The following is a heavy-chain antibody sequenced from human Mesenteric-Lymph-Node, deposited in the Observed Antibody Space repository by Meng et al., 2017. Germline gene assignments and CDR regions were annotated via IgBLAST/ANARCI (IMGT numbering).Heavy chain of an antibody. V-gene: IGHV4-34*01. CDR3: AGRIMASFGGVVVLNYNWFDP. Sequence: QVQLPQWGAGLLKPSETLSLTCAVYGASFTDYYWGWIRQPPGKGLEWIGEIHHSGTTNYNPSLRSRVTISIDTSKTQFSLKLSSVSAADTAVYYCAGRIMASFGGVVVLNYNWFDPWGQGTLVTVSS. D-gene: IGHD3-16*02. CDR2: IHHSGTT. CDR1: GASFTDYY. J-gene: IGHJ5*02.